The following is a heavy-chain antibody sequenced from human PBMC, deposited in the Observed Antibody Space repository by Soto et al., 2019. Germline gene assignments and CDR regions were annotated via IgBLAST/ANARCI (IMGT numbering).Heavy chain of an antibody. Sequence: GGSLRLSCTASGFTFGDYAMSWVRQAPGKGLEWVGFIRSKAYGGTTEYAASVKGRFTISRDDSKSIAYLQMNSLKTEDTAVYYCTRDGTDSSGWSPFHYGMDVWGQGTTVTVSS. CDR1: GFTFGDYA. J-gene: IGHJ6*02. V-gene: IGHV3-49*04. CDR3: TRDGTDSSGWSPFHYGMDV. CDR2: IRSKAYGGTT. D-gene: IGHD6-19*01.